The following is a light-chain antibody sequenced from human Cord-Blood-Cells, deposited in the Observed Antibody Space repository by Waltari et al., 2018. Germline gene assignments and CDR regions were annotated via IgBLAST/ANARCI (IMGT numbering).Light chain of an antibody. CDR2: GAA. CDR3: QQYGSSPWT. Sequence: EIVLTQSPGTLSLSPGERATLSCRASQRVSSSYLAWYQQKPGQAPRLLIYGAASSATGIPDRFSGSGSGTDFTLTCSRLEREEFAVYYCQQYGSSPWTFGQGTKVEIK. CDR1: QRVSSSY. J-gene: IGKJ1*01. V-gene: IGKV3-20*01.